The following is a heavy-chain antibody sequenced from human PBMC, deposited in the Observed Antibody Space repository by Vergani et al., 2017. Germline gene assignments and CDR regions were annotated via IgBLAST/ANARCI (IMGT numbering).Heavy chain of an antibody. CDR1: GGSISSSSYY. V-gene: IGHV4-39*01. CDR3: ARHRTEYYFDY. D-gene: IGHD1-1*01. J-gene: IGHJ4*02. CDR2: IYYSGST. Sequence: QVQLQESGPGLVKPSETLSRTCTVSGGSISSSSYYWGWIRQPPGKGLEWIGSIYYSGSTYYNPSLKSRVTISVDTSKNQFSLKLSSVTAADTAVYYCARHRTEYYFDYWGQGTLVTVSS.